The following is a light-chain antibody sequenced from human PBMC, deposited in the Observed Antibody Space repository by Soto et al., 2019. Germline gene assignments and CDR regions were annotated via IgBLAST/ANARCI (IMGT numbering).Light chain of an antibody. CDR2: GAS. V-gene: IGKV3-15*01. CDR1: QSVANN. J-gene: IGKJ1*01. Sequence: EIVLTQSPGTLSLSPGERATLSCRASQSVANNLVWYQQKPGQAPRLLIYGASTRATGIPARFSGSGSGTEFTLTISSLQSEDFAVYYCQQYNNWPPWTFGQGTKVDIK. CDR3: QQYNNWPPWT.